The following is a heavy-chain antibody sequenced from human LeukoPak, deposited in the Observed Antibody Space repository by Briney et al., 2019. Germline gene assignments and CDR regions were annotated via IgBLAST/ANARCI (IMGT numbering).Heavy chain of an antibody. CDR1: GGSIRSYY. CDR3: ARGAERGYSYPNYIY. V-gene: IGHV4-59*12. CDR2: IYYSGST. Sequence: SETLSLTCTVSGGSIRSYYWSWIRQAPGKGLGWIGYIYYSGSTYYNPSLKSRVTISVDTSKNQFSLKLSSVTAADTAVYYCARGAERGYSYPNYIYWGQGTLVTVSS. J-gene: IGHJ4*02. D-gene: IGHD5-18*01.